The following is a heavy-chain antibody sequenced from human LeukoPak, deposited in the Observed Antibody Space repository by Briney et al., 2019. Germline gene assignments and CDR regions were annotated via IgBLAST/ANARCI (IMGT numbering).Heavy chain of an antibody. V-gene: IGHV3-21*01. CDR1: GFTVSSNY. J-gene: IGHJ4*02. Sequence: GGSLRLSCAASGFTVSSNYMSWVRQAPGRGLEWVSSISSRSSYIYYADSLKGRFTISRDNAKNSLYLQMNSLRAEDTAVYYCAIDSSGLFDYWGQGTLVTVSS. CDR2: ISSRSSYI. D-gene: IGHD3-22*01. CDR3: AIDSSGLFDY.